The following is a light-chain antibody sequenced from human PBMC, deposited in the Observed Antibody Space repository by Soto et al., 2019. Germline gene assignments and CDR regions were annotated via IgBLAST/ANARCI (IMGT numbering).Light chain of an antibody. V-gene: IGKV3-15*01. J-gene: IGKJ1*01. CDR2: GAS. Sequence: EILMTQSPATLSVSPGERATLSCRASQSVSSSYLAWYQQKPGQAPRLLIYGASSRATGIAARFSGGGSGTDFTLTISSLQSEDFAVYYCQQYNNWPRTFGQGTKVDIK. CDR3: QQYNNWPRT. CDR1: QSVSSSY.